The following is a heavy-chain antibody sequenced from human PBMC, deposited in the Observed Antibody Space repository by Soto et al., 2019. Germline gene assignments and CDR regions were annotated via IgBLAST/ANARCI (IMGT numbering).Heavy chain of an antibody. CDR3: AKVPGEGSGTCAGLGMDV. D-gene: IGHD3-10*01. V-gene: IGHV3-23*01. J-gene: IGHJ6*02. Sequence: DSVKGRFSISRDNSKNTLYLQMNSLRVEDTAIYYCAKVPGEGSGTCAGLGMDVWGQGTTVTVSS.